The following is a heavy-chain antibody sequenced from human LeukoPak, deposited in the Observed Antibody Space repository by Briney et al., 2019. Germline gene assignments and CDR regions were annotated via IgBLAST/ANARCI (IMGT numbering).Heavy chain of an antibody. D-gene: IGHD2-15*01. V-gene: IGHV3-9*03. Sequence: GGSLTLSCAASGFTFGDYAMHWVRQAPGKGLEWVSGISWNGGVIGYGDSVKGRFTISRDNAKDSLYLEMNSLRAEDMALYFCAKVLVVSASSGAFDIWGQGTMVIVSS. J-gene: IGHJ3*02. CDR2: ISWNGGVI. CDR3: AKVLVVSASSGAFDI. CDR1: GFTFGDYA.